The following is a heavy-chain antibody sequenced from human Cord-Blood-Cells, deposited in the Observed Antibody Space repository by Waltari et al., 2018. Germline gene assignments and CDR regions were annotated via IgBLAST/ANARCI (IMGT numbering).Heavy chain of an antibody. J-gene: IGHJ4*02. Sequence: QVQLVQSGAEVTKPGSAVKVSCKASGGTFSSYPISWVRQAPGQGLEWMGRIIPILGIANYAQKFQGRVTITADKSTSTAYMELSSLRSEDTAVYYCAVASGSEHFDYWGQGTLVTVSS. CDR2: IIPILGIA. CDR3: AVASGSEHFDY. CDR1: GGTFSSYP. V-gene: IGHV1-69*09. D-gene: IGHD1-26*01.